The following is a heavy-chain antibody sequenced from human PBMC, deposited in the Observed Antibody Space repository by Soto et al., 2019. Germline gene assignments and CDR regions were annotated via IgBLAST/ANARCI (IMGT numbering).Heavy chain of an antibody. CDR1: GFTFSSYA. D-gene: IGHD6-13*01. Sequence: GGSLRLSCAASGFTFSSYAMHWVRQAPGKGLEWVAVISYDGSNKYYADSVKGRFTISRDNSKNTLYLQMNSLRAEDTAVYYCARDTAAGLHNLYSYYYGMDVWGQGTTVTVSS. V-gene: IGHV3-30-3*01. CDR2: ISYDGSNK. CDR3: ARDTAAGLHNLYSYYYGMDV. J-gene: IGHJ6*02.